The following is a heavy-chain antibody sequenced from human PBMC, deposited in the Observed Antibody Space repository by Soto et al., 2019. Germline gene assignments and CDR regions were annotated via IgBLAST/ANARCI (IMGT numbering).Heavy chain of an antibody. V-gene: IGHV3-64*01. D-gene: IGHD6-6*01. J-gene: IGHJ6*03. CDR1: GFNLSGYA. CDR3: ARRARPDFYYMDV. CDR2: ISSNGVGT. Sequence: GGSLRLSCTASGFNLSGYAMDWVRQAPGKGLEYVSGISSNGVGTYYANSVQGRFTISRDNSKNTVYLQMGSLRPEDMAVYYCARRARPDFYYMDVWGKGTTVTVSS.